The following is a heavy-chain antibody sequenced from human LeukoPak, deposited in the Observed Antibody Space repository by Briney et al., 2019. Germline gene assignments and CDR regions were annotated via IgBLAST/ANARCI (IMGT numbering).Heavy chain of an antibody. Sequence: GGSLRLSCAASGFTFSTYWMSWVRQAPGKGLEWVANINQDGSEKYYVDSVKGRFTISRDNAKNSLYLQMNSLRAEDTAVYYCARDNYYGSGNYFDYWGQGPLVTVSS. CDR3: ARDNYYGSGNYFDY. CDR1: GFTFSTYW. V-gene: IGHV3-7*01. CDR2: INQDGSEK. D-gene: IGHD3-10*01. J-gene: IGHJ4*02.